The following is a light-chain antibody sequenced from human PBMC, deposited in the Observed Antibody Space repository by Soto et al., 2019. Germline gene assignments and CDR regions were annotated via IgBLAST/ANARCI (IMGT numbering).Light chain of an antibody. CDR2: DDN. J-gene: IGLJ1*01. CDR1: SSNIGGNS. CDR3: GSWDSSLSAYV. V-gene: IGLV1-51*01. Sequence: QSVRPQPHSVSAAPGQKVTISCSGSSSNIGGNSVSWYQQLPGTAPKLLIYDDNKRPSGIPDRFSGSKSGTSATLGITGFQTGDEADYYCGSWDSSLSAYVFGTGTKVTVL.